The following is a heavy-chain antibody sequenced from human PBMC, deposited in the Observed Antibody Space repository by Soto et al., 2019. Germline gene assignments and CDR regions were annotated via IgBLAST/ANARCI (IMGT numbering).Heavy chain of an antibody. CDR2: IYYSGGT. Sequence: QVQLQESGPGLVKPSQTLSLTCTVSGGSISSGGYYWSWIRQHPGKGLEWIGHIYYSGGTYYNPSLKSRVAISLDTSKNQFSLRLSSVTAADTAVYYCARDGGYYTMDVWGQGTMVTVSS. J-gene: IGHJ6*02. CDR1: GGSISSGGYY. CDR3: ARDGGYYTMDV. D-gene: IGHD3-16*01. V-gene: IGHV4-31*03.